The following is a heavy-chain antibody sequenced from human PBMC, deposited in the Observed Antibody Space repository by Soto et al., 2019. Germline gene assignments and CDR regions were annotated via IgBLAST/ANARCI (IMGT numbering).Heavy chain of an antibody. CDR2: IYYSGST. V-gene: IGHV4-59*01. D-gene: IGHD6-13*01. CDR3: ARGIAATYYYYYGMDV. Sequence: SETLSLTCTVSGGSSSSYYWSWIRQPAGKGLEWIGYIYYSGSTNYNPSLKSRVTISVDTSKNQFSLKLSSVTAADTAVYYCARGIAATYYYYYGMDVWGQGTTVTVYS. J-gene: IGHJ6*02. CDR1: GGSSSSYY.